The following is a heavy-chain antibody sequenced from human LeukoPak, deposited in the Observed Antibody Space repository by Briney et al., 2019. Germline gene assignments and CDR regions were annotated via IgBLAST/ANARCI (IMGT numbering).Heavy chain of an antibody. Sequence: SQTLSLTRALSGDXVSSNSVAWDWVRQSPSRGLELLGRTYYRSKWYNEYAGSVKSRMTISADTSKNQFSLQVRSVTPEDTAVYYCARNKETTFALFDYWGQGTLVTVSS. CDR1: GDXVSSNSVA. V-gene: IGHV6-1*01. CDR2: TYYRSKWYN. J-gene: IGHJ4*02. D-gene: IGHD1-1*01. CDR3: ARNKETTFALFDY.